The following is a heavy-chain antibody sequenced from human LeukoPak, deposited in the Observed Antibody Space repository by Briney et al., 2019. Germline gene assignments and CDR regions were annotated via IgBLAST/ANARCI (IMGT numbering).Heavy chain of an antibody. V-gene: IGHV1-8*01. CDR3: ARAPGGYYGGNDFDY. D-gene: IGHD4-23*01. J-gene: IGHJ4*02. CDR1: GYTFTSYD. CDR2: MNPNSGNT. Sequence: ASVKVSCKASGYTFTSYDINWVRQATGQGLEWMGWMNPNSGNTGYAQKFQGGVTMTRNTSISTAYMELSSLRSEDTAVYYCARAPGGYYGGNDFDYWGQGTLVTVSS.